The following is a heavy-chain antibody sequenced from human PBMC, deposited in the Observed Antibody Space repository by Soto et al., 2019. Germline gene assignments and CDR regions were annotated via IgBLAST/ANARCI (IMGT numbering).Heavy chain of an antibody. Sequence: PEESLKISCKGSGYSFTSYWIGWVRQMPGKGLEWMGIIYPGDSGTRYSPSFQGQVTISADKSISTAYLQWSSLKASDTAMYYCARLFSGYDHYYYYYGMDVWGQGTTVTVSS. CDR2: IYPGDSGT. CDR3: ARLFSGYDHYYYYYGMDV. J-gene: IGHJ6*02. V-gene: IGHV5-51*01. CDR1: GYSFTSYW. D-gene: IGHD5-12*01.